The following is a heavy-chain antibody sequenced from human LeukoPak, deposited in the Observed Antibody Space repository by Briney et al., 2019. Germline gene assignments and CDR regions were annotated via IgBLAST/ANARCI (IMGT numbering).Heavy chain of an antibody. D-gene: IGHD6-13*01. CDR1: GFTFDDYA. CDR2: ISWNSGSI. V-gene: IGHV3-9*03. J-gene: IGHJ4*02. Sequence: GRSLRLSCAASGFTFDDYAMHWVRQAPGKGLEWVSGISWNSGSIDYADSVKGRFTISRDNAKNSLYLQMNSLRAEDMALYYCAKDISTEGFDYWGQGTLVTVSS. CDR3: AKDISTEGFDY.